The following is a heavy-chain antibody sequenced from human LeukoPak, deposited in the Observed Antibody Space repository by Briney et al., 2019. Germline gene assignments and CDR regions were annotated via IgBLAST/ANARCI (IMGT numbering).Heavy chain of an antibody. CDR2: ISSSSSYI. V-gene: IGHV3-21*01. J-gene: IGHJ4*02. D-gene: IGHD3-16*01. CDR3: ARATRGIFDY. CDR1: GFTFSSYA. Sequence: GGSLRLSCAASGFTFSSYAMSWVRQAPGKGLEWVSSISSSSSYIYYADSVKGRFTISRDNAKNSLYLQMNSLRAEDTAVYYCARATRGIFDYWGQGTLVTVSS.